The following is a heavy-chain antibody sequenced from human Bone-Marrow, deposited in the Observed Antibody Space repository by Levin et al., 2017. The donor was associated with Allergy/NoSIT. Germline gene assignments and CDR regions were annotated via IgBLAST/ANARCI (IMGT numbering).Heavy chain of an antibody. CDR3: AGSHFDFWSGYRFDH. CDR2: LYSGGSAGST. J-gene: IGHJ4*01. CDR1: GGYISESY. Sequence: SQTLSLTCTFSGGYISESYWSWIRQSPGKGLEWLAYLYSGGSAGSTNYNPSLKGRATIFMDTSRNQLSLNLTSVTAADAAIYYCAGSHFDFWSGYRFDHWGRGTLVAVSS. D-gene: IGHD3-3*01. V-gene: IGHV4-59*01.